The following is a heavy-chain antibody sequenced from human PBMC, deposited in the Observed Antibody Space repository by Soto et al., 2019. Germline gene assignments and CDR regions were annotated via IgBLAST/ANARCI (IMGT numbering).Heavy chain of an antibody. Sequence: QVPLVQSGSEVKKPGASVRVSCKASGYTFTDYFIHWVRHAPGQGLDWLGWINPDSGDTEYARKFQGRVTMTRDTSISTVYMDFNRLTSNDTAIYYCARVPAPGRPITSYFWGQGSLVTVSS. CDR3: ARVPAPGRPITSYF. J-gene: IGHJ4*02. V-gene: IGHV1-2*02. D-gene: IGHD1-20*01. CDR2: INPDSGDT. CDR1: GYTFTDYF.